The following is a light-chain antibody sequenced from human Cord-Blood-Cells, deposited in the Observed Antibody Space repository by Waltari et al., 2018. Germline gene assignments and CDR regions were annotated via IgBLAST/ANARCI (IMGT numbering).Light chain of an antibody. CDR1: QSVSSSY. CDR2: GAS. V-gene: IGKV3-20*01. J-gene: IGKJ1*01. Sequence: EIVLTQSPGTLSLSLGERATLSCRASQSVSSSYLAWYQQKPGQAPRLLIYGASSRATGIPDRFIGSGSGTDFTLTISRLEPEDFAVYYCQQYGSSPPTFGQGTKVEIK. CDR3: QQYGSSPPT.